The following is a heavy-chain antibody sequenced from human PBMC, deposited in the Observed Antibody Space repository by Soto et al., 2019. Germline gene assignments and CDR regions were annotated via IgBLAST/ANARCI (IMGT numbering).Heavy chain of an antibody. Sequence: GGSLRLSCAASGFTFSNAWMSWVRQAPGKGLEWVGRIKSKTDGGTTEYAASVKGRFLISRDDSKSVDYLQMNSLQTEDTAIYYCSRDGDYYGLDAWGRGTTVTVSS. D-gene: IGHD3-3*01. CDR2: IKSKTDGGTT. V-gene: IGHV3-15*01. J-gene: IGHJ6*02. CDR1: GFTFSNAW. CDR3: SRDGDYYGLDA.